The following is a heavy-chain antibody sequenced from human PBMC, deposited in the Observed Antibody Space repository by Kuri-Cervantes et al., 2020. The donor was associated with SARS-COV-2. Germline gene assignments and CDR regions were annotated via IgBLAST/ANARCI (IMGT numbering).Heavy chain of an antibody. CDR3: AARRWLGVPIAPVELYIHV. D-gene: IGHD6-19*01. CDR1: GFTFSHYA. J-gene: IGHJ1*01. V-gene: IGHV3-23*01. CDR2: ISGNGDTT. Sequence: GGSLRLSCAASGFTFSHYAINWVRQGPGKGLEWVSEISGNGDTTFYADSVKGRFTVSRDNPKNTLYLQMSNLRAEDTAVYYCAARRWLGVPIAPVELYIHVWGQGTLVTVSS.